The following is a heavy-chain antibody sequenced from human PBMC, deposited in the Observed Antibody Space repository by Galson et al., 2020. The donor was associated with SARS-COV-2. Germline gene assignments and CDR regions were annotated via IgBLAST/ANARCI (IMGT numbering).Heavy chain of an antibody. Sequence: TGGSLRLSCAASGLTFINAWMGWVRQAPGKGLEWVGRIKSKTDGGTTDHAAPVKGRFTISRDDSKNTLYLQMNSLKTEDTAVYYCTTDPGVTMIIRAAPIWGQGTMVTVSS. CDR3: TTDPGVTMIIRAAPI. J-gene: IGHJ3*02. CDR2: IKSKTDGGTT. CDR1: GLTFINAW. D-gene: IGHD3-22*01. V-gene: IGHV3-15*01.